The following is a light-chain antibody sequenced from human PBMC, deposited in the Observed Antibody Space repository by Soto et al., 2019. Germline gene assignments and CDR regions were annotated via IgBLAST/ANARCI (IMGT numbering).Light chain of an antibody. V-gene: IGKV1-5*01. Sequence: DIQMTQSPSTLSASVGDRVTITCRASQSISSWLAWYQQKPGKAPKLLIYDASSLESWVPSRFSGSGSGTEFTLTISSLQPDDLATYYCQQYNSYSYTFGQGTKLEIK. CDR3: QQYNSYSYT. CDR2: DAS. CDR1: QSISSW. J-gene: IGKJ2*01.